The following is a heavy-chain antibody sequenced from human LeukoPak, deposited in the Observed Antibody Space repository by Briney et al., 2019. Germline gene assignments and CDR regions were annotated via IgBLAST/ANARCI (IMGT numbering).Heavy chain of an antibody. J-gene: IGHJ4*02. CDR3: ARGFPPYDYVWGSYRLYYFDY. CDR1: GGSFSGYY. V-gene: IGHV4-34*01. CDR2: INHSGST. D-gene: IGHD3-16*02. Sequence: SETLSLTCAVYGGSFSGYYWSWIRQPPGKGLKWIGEINHSGSTNYNPSLKSRVTISVDTSKNQFSLKLSSVTAADTAVYYCARGFPPYDYVWGSYRLYYFDYWGQGTLVTVSS.